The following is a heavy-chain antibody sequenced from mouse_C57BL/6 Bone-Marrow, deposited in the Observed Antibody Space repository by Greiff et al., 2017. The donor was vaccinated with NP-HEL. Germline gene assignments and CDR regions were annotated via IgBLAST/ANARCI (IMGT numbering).Heavy chain of an antibody. J-gene: IGHJ4*01. Sequence: EVQGVESGGGLVQPKGSLKLSCAASGFSFNTYAMNWVRQAPGTGLEWVARIRSKSNNYATYYADSVKDRSTISRDDPENMLYLQMNNLKTQEPTMCCCVRESTVVDHYAMDYWGQGTSVTVSS. CDR2: IRSKSNNYAT. D-gene: IGHD1-1*01. CDR3: VRESTVVDHYAMDY. V-gene: IGHV10-1*01. CDR1: GFSFNTYA.